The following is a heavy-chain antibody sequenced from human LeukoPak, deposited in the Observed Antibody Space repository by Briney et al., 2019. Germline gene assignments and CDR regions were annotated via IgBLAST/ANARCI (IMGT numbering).Heavy chain of an antibody. CDR3: ARDLYYESSGYYYSDY. D-gene: IGHD3-22*01. J-gene: IGHJ4*02. V-gene: IGHV3-66*01. CDR1: GFTVSTNY. Sequence: GGSLRLSCAASGFTVSTNYMTWVRQAPGKGLEWTSVIYSGGSTYYADSVKGRFTISRDNSKNTLYLQMNSLRVEDTAVYYCARDLYYESSGYYYSDYWGQGTLVTVSS. CDR2: IYSGGST.